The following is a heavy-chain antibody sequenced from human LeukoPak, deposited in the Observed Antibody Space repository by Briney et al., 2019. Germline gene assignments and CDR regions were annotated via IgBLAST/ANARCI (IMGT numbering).Heavy chain of an antibody. CDR1: GFTFSSYS. J-gene: IGHJ4*02. D-gene: IGHD1-26*01. V-gene: IGHV3-21*01. Sequence: GGSLRLSCAASGFTFSSYSMNWVRQAPGKGLEWVSSISSSSSYIYYADSVKGRFTISRDNAKNSLYLQMNSLRAEDTAVYYRARDLGTYVGARGGVDYWGQGTLVTVSS. CDR3: ARDLGTYVGARGGVDY. CDR2: ISSSSSYI.